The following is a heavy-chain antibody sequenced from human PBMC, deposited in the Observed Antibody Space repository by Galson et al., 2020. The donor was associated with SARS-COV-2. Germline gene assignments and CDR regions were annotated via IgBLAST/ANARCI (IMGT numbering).Heavy chain of an antibody. CDR3: TWTTVTLQWDF. D-gene: IGHD4-17*01. Sequence: GESLKSSCAASGFTFSNAWKSWVRQAPGKGLEWVGRVKSKTDGGTTDYAAPVKGRFIISRDDSKNTLYLQMDSLKTEDTGVYYCTWTTVTLQWDFWGQGTQVTVSS. CDR1: GFTFSNAW. J-gene: IGHJ4*02. CDR2: VKSKTDGGTT. V-gene: IGHV3-15*01.